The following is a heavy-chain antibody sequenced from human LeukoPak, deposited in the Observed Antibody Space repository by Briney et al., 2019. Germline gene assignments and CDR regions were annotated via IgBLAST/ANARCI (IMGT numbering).Heavy chain of an antibody. D-gene: IGHD3-10*01. J-gene: IGHJ4*02. CDR2: IYYSGST. CDR1: GGSISSSSYY. CDR3: ARILKQFGLDY. Sequence: SETLSLTCTVSGGSISSSSYYWGWIRQPPGKGLEWIGSIYYSGSTYYNPSLKSRVTISVDTSKNQFSLKLASVTAADTALYYCARILKQFGLDYRGQGTLVTVSS. V-gene: IGHV4-39*01.